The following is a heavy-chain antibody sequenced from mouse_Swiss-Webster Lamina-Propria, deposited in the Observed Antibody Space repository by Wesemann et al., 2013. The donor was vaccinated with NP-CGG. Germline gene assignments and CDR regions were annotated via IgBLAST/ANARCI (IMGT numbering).Heavy chain of an antibody. CDR1: GYTFSSYW. V-gene: IGHV1-9*01. J-gene: IGHJ4*01. D-gene: IGHD1-1*01. Sequence: QVQLQQSGAELMKPGASVKISCKATGYTFSSYWIEWVKQRPGHGLEWIGEILPGSGSTNYNEKFKGKATFTADTSSNTAYMQLSSLTSEDSAVYYCARGYYGSITLYYYAMDYWGQGTSVTVSS. CDR3: ARGYYGSITLYYYAMDY. CDR2: ILPGSGST.